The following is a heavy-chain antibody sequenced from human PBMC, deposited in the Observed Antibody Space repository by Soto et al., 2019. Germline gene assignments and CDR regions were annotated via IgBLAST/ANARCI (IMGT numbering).Heavy chain of an antibody. CDR1: GYTFTSYD. CDR3: ASGGNFRGSSASAFDI. J-gene: IGHJ3*02. V-gene: IGHV1-8*01. Sequence: QVQLVQSGAEVKKPGASVKVSCKASGYTFTSYDINWVRQATGQGLEWMGWMNPNSGNTGYAQKLQGRVTMTRNTSLSTAYIELSSLRSEDTAVYYCASGGNFRGSSASAFDIWGQGTMVTVSS. D-gene: IGHD6-6*01. CDR2: MNPNSGNT.